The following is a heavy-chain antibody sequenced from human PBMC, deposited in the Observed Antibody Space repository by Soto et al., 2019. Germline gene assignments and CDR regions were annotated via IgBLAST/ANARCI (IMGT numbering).Heavy chain of an antibody. J-gene: IGHJ6*02. CDR2: IYSGGST. V-gene: IGHV3-66*01. CDR3: ARDRPYGSGSWYYGMDV. CDR1: GFTVSSNY. D-gene: IGHD3-10*01. Sequence: GGSLRLSCAASGFTVSSNYMSWVRQAPGKGLEWVSVIYSGGSTYYADSVKGRFTISRDNSKNTLYLQMNSLRAEDTAVYYCARDRPYGSGSWYYGMDVGGQGTTVTVSS.